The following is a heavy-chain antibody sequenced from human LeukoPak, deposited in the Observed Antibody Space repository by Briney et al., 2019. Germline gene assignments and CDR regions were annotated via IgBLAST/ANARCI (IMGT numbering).Heavy chain of an antibody. V-gene: IGHV1-2*02. CDR1: GYTFTAYY. CDR2: INPNSGGT. Sequence: ASVKVSCKASGYTFTAYYMHWVRQAPGQGLEWMGWINPNSGGTNHAQKFQGRVTMTRDTSISTAYMELSRLRSDDTAVYYCWYYYDSSNAVVNAFDIWGQGTMVTVSS. CDR3: WYYYDSSNAVVNAFDI. J-gene: IGHJ3*02. D-gene: IGHD3-22*01.